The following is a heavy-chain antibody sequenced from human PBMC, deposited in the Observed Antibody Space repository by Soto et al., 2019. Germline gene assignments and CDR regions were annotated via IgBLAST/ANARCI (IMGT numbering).Heavy chain of an antibody. D-gene: IGHD5-12*01. CDR2: INPNSGGT. J-gene: IGHJ6*02. CDR3: ARSYSGYDRYYYGMDV. V-gene: IGHV1-2*02. CDR1: GYTFTGYY. Sequence: ASVNVSCKASGYTFTGYYMHWVRQAPGQGLEWMGWINPNSGGTNYAQKFQGRVTMTRDTSISTAYMELSRLRSDDTAVYYCARSYSGYDRYYYGMDVWGQGTTVTVSS.